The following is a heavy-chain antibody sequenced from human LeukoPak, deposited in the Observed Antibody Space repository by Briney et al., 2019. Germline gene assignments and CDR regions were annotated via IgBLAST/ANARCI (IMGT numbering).Heavy chain of an antibody. D-gene: IGHD5-18*01. V-gene: IGHV4-59*01. CDR3: ARDKQPGDY. Sequence: SETLSLTCTVSGGSTSRYYWSWIRQPPGKGLEWLGYIFYSGGTHYNPSLKSRVTISVDTSKNQFSLKLSSVTAADTAVYYCARDKQPGDYWGQGTLVTVSS. CDR2: IFYSGGT. J-gene: IGHJ4*02. CDR1: GGSTSRYY.